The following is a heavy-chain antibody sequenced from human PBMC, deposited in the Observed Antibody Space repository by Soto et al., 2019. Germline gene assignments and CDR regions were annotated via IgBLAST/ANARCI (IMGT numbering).Heavy chain of an antibody. CDR3: AREEGHSSGWYPFDY. CDR2: ISSSSSYI. V-gene: IGHV3-21*01. D-gene: IGHD6-19*01. CDR1: GFTFSSYS. J-gene: IGHJ4*02. Sequence: GGSLRLSCAASGFTFSSYSMNWVRQAPGKGLEWVSSISSSSSYIYYADSVKGRFTISRDNAKSSLYLQMNSLRAEDTAVYYCAREEGHSSGWYPFDYWGQGTQVTVSS.